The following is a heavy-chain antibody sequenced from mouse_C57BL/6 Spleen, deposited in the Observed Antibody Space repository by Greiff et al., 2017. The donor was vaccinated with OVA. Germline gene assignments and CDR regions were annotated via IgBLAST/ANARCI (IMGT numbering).Heavy chain of an antibody. CDR1: GYTFTSYW. D-gene: IGHD2-4*01. V-gene: IGHV1-50*01. CDR2: IDPSDSYT. Sequence: QVQLQQPGAELVKPGASVKLSCKASGYTFTSYWMQWVKQRHGQGLEWIGEIDPSDSYTNYNQKFKGKATLTGDTSSSTAYMQLSSLTSEDSAVYYCARSGYDYESYFDYWGQGTTLTVSS. CDR3: ARSGYDYESYFDY. J-gene: IGHJ2*01.